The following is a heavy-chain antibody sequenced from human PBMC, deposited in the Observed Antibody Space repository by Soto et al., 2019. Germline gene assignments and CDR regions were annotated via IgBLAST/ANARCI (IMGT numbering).Heavy chain of an antibody. CDR3: ARDIASPGGDYFDS. D-gene: IGHD2-21*01. Sequence: EVQLVESGGGLVKAGGSLRLFCTASGFTFRNYNMNWVRQAPGKGLEWVSSISTGGAYMFYADSVKGRFTISRDNAQNSLSLQIDSPRAEDTAVYYCARDIASPGGDYFDSWGQGTLVTVSS. J-gene: IGHJ4*02. CDR2: ISTGGAYM. CDR1: GFTFRNYN. V-gene: IGHV3-21*06.